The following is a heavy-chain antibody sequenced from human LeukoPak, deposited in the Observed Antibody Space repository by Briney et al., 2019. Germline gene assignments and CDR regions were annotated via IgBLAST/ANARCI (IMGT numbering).Heavy chain of an antibody. CDR3: ARGLGIVYDILTGYSLGTPYYYMDV. Sequence: ASVKVSCKASGYTFTSYDINWVRQATGQGLEWMGWMNPNSGNTGYARKFQGRVTMTRNTSISTAYMELSSLRSEDTAVYYCARGLGIVYDILTGYSLGTPYYYMDVWGEGTTVTVSS. CDR1: GYTFTSYD. CDR2: MNPNSGNT. D-gene: IGHD3-9*01. J-gene: IGHJ6*03. V-gene: IGHV1-8*01.